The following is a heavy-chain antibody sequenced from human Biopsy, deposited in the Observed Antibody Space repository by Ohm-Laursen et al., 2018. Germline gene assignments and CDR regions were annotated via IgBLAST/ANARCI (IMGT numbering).Heavy chain of an antibody. Sequence: SSVKVSCKAPEGTFSNYGVNWVRQAPGQGLEWLGGNIPILGTGNYAQKFQDRVTVAADTSTSTATMELRSLRSDDTAVYYCATKLTGYFHHWGQRTLVIVSS. J-gene: IGHJ1*01. D-gene: IGHD3-9*01. CDR3: ATKLTGYFHH. V-gene: IGHV1-69*06. CDR2: NIPILGTG. CDR1: EGTFSNYG.